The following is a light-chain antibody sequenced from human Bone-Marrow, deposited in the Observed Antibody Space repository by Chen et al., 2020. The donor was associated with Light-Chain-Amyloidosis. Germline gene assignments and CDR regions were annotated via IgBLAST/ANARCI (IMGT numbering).Light chain of an antibody. Sequence: SYVLTQPPSLSVAPGQTARITCGGNNIGREGVHWYQKKPGQAPVLVVYDDADRPSGIHQRFSGSNSGNTAPLTVSRVEAGDEADYFCQVWDSSSDQVLFGGGTKLTVL. J-gene: IGLJ3*02. CDR1: NIGREG. CDR2: DDA. CDR3: QVWDSSSDQVL. V-gene: IGLV3-21*02.